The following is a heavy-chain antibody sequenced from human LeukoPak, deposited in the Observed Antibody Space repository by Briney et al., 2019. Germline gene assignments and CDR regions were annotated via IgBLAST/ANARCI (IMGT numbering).Heavy chain of an antibody. Sequence: GGSLRLSCAASGFTFSSYAMHWVRQAPSKGLEWVAVISYDGSNKYYADSVKGRFTISRDNSKNTLYLQMNSLRAEDTAVYYCARDPGPAAKYYFDYWGQGTLVTVSS. J-gene: IGHJ4*02. CDR1: GFTFSSYA. D-gene: IGHD2-2*01. V-gene: IGHV3-30*04. CDR2: ISYDGSNK. CDR3: ARDPGPAAKYYFDY.